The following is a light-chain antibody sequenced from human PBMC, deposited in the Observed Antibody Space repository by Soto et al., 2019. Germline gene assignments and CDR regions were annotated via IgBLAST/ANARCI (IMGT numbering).Light chain of an antibody. CDR3: QQYASSPRT. CDR1: QSVSSSY. V-gene: IGKV3-20*01. CDR2: RTS. Sequence: EIVLTQSPGTLSLSPGERANLSCRASQSVSSSYLAWYQQKPGQAPRLLIYRTSNRATGIPDRFSGSGSGTDFTLTISRLEPEDSAVYYCQQYASSPRTFGQGTKVDIK. J-gene: IGKJ1*01.